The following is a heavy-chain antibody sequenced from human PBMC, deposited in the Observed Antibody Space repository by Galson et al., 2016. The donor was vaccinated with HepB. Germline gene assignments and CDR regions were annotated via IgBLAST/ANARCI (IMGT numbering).Heavy chain of an antibody. D-gene: IGHD3-10*01. CDR1: GFFFSNYG. J-gene: IGHJ6*02. Sequence: SLRLSCAASGFFFSNYGMHWVRQAPGKGLAWVAVVSYDGYSKYYADSVKGRFTISRDDSKTTMYLQMNSLRVEDTAVYYCAKDVYTSGSEYGMDVWRQGTTVTVSS. V-gene: IGHV3-30*18. CDR3: AKDVYTSGSEYGMDV. CDR2: VSYDGYSK.